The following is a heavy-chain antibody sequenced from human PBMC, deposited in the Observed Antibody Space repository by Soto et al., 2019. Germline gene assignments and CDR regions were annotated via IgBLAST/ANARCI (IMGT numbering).Heavy chain of an antibody. CDR3: ARDRGYGDFPPMNNWFDP. V-gene: IGHV1-69*12. Sequence: QVQLVQSGAEVKKPGSSVKVSCKASGGTFSSYAISWVRQAPGQGLEWMGGIIPIFGTANYAQKFQGRVTSTADESTRTAYMELSSLRSEDTAVYYCARDRGYGDFPPMNNWFDPWGQGTLVTVSS. CDR2: IIPIFGTA. D-gene: IGHD4-17*01. J-gene: IGHJ5*02. CDR1: GGTFSSYA.